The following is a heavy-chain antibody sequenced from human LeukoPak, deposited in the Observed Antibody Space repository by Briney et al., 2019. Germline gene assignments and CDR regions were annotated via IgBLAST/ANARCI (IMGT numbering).Heavy chain of an antibody. CDR1: TGYLTSNNYY. Sequence: PSETLSLTCTVSTGYLTSNNYYWAWIRQTPGKGLEWIGSIYYTGLTYYNPPLKSRLTISVDTSKSQFSLKLSSVTAADTAVYYCARQGNFYGTGSYPRNFDYWGQETLVTVSS. CDR3: ARQGNFYGTGSYPRNFDY. CDR2: IYYTGLT. V-gene: IGHV4-39*01. D-gene: IGHD3-10*01. J-gene: IGHJ4*02.